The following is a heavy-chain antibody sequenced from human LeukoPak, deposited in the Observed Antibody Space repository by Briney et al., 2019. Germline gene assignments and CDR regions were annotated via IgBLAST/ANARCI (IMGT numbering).Heavy chain of an antibody. CDR1: GFTFSNSA. V-gene: IGHV3-23*01. D-gene: IGHD3-22*01. J-gene: IGHJ5*02. Sequence: GGSLRLSCAASGFTFSNSAMSWVRQLPGKGPEWVSSISNSGGSTYYADFVKGRFTISRDNAKNTLYLQMNSLRAEDTAVYYCARAYYYDSSGPNWFDPWGQGTLVTVSS. CDR2: ISNSGGST. CDR3: ARAYYYDSSGPNWFDP.